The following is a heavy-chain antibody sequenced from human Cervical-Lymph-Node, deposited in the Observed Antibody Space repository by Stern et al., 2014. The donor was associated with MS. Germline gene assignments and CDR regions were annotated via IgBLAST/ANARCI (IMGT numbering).Heavy chain of an antibody. V-gene: IGHV4-4*02. Sequence: QVQLQESGPGLVKPSGTLSLTCVVSGDFVTNTNYWSWVRQSPGKGLEWIGEISYDGVTNYNPSLQSRVLMSLDNSNNQFSRILASVTATDTAVYFCARRGGQRLIHFDSWGQGTLVTVSS. D-gene: IGHD6-25*01. CDR2: ISYDGVT. CDR3: ARRGGQRLIHFDS. J-gene: IGHJ4*02. CDR1: GDFVTNTNY.